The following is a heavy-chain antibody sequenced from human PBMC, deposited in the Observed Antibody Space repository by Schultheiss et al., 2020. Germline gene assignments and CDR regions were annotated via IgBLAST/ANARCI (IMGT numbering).Heavy chain of an antibody. J-gene: IGHJ4*02. V-gene: IGHV4-59*12. CDR1: GGSFSGYY. Sequence: SETLSLTCAAYGGSFSGYYWSWIRQPPGKGLEWIGYIYYSGSTYYNPSLKSRVTISVDTSKNQFSLKLSSVTAADTAVYYCASIRNWNYPYFDYWGQGTLVTVSS. CDR3: ASIRNWNYPYFDY. D-gene: IGHD1-7*01. CDR2: IYYSGST.